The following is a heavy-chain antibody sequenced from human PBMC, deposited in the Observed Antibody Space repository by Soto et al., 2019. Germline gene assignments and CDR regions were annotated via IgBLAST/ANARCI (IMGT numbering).Heavy chain of an antibody. CDR1: GFTFSSYS. J-gene: IGHJ6*02. Sequence: GGSLRLSCAASGFTFSSYSMNWVRQAPGKGLEWVSSISSSSGYIYYADSVKGRFTISRDNAKNSLYLQMNSLRAEDTAVYYCARDAGAADYYYYGMDVWGQGTTVTVSS. V-gene: IGHV3-21*01. CDR3: ARDAGAADYYYYGMDV. CDR2: ISSSSGYI. D-gene: IGHD3-10*01.